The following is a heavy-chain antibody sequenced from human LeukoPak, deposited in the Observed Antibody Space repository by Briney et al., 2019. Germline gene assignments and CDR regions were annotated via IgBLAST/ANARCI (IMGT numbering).Heavy chain of an antibody. V-gene: IGHV3-66*01. CDR2: IYSGGST. CDR3: ATGERMVRGDGVDY. CDR1: GFTVRSNY. Sequence: PGGSLRLSCAASGFTVRSNYMSWVRQAPGKGLEWVSVIYSGGSTYYADSVKGRFTISRDNSKNTLYLQMNSPRAEDTAVYFCATGERMVRGDGVDYWGQGTLVTVSS. D-gene: IGHD3-10*01. J-gene: IGHJ4*02.